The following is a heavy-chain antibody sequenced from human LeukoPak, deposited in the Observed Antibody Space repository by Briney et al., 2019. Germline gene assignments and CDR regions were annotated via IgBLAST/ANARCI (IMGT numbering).Heavy chain of an antibody. CDR3: AKGINDYSNY. V-gene: IGHV3-15*01. D-gene: IGHD4-11*01. CDR2: IKSKTDGGTT. J-gene: IGHJ4*02. CDR1: GFTFSNAW. Sequence: GGSLRLSCAASGFTFSNAWMSWVRQAPGKGLEWVGRIKSKTDGGTTDYAAPVKGRFTISRDNSKSTLYLQMNSLRAEDTAVYYCAKGINDYSNYWGQGTLVTVSS.